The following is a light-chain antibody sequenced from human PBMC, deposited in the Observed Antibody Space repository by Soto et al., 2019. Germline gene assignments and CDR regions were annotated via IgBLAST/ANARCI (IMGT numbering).Light chain of an antibody. J-gene: IGKJ5*01. Sequence: EIVLTQSPCTLSLSPGERATLSCRASQSVSRTYLAWYQQKPGQPPRLLIYDASSRATGIPDRFSGSGSGTDFTLTISSLEPEDSAVYYCQQRHMWPITFGQGTRLEIK. CDR1: QSVSRTY. CDR3: QQRHMWPIT. CDR2: DAS. V-gene: IGKV3D-20*02.